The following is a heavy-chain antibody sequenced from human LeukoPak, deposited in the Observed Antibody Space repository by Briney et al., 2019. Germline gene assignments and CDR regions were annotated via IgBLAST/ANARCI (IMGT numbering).Heavy chain of an antibody. V-gene: IGHV4-59*08. CDR1: GGSISSYY. CDR2: IYYGST. CDR3: ARTLGWYFDL. Sequence: ETLSLTCTVSGGSISSYYWSWIRQPPGKELEWIGCIYYGSTNYNPSLKSRVTISVDTSKNQFSLKLSSVTAADTAVYYCARTLGWYFDLWGRGTLVTVSS. J-gene: IGHJ2*01. D-gene: IGHD7-27*01.